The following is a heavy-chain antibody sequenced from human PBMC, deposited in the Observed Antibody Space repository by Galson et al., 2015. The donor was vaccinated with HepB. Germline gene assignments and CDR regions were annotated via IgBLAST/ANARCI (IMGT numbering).Heavy chain of an antibody. CDR2: IYYSGST. J-gene: IGHJ3*02. CDR1: GGSISSSSYY. D-gene: IGHD6-19*01. CDR3: ARLISSGWYTAFDI. Sequence: SETLSLTCTVSGGSISSSSYYWGWIRQPPGKGLEWIGSIYYSGSTYYNPSLKSRVTISVDTSKNQFSLKLSSVTAADTAVYYCARLISSGWYTAFDIWGQGTMVTVSS. V-gene: IGHV4-39*01.